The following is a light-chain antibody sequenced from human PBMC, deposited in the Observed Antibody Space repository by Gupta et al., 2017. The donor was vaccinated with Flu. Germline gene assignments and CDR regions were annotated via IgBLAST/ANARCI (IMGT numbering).Light chain of an antibody. Sequence: DLVVTPSPLSLPVTLGPPASIPFRSSQSLVYKNGITYLNWFQQSPGQSPRRLIYEVSTRASVVPDRSGGRGSVTVFTLNSSRVEAEDVGFYCCMRGTPPCTFGQGTRLEIK. CDR2: EVS. J-gene: IGKJ2*02. CDR1: QSLVYKNGITY. CDR3: MRGTPPCT. V-gene: IGKV2-30*01.